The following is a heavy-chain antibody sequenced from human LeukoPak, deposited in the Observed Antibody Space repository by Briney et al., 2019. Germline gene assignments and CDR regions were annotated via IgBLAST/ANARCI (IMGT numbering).Heavy chain of an antibody. CDR2: INHSGST. V-gene: IGHV4-34*01. D-gene: IGHD6-13*01. Sequence: SETLSLTCAVYGGSFSGYYWSWIRQPPGKGLEWIGEINHSGSTNYNPSLKSRVTISVDTSKNQFSLKLSSVTAADTAVYYCARGRYSSSWYGLRQDNRFDPWGQGTLVTVSS. CDR3: ARGRYSSSWYGLRQDNRFDP. J-gene: IGHJ5*02. CDR1: GGSFSGYY.